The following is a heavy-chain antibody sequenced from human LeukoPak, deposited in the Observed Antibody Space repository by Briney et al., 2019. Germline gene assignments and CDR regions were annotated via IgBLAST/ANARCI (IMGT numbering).Heavy chain of an antibody. Sequence: GGSLRLSCAASGFTFDDYGMSWVRQAPGKGLEWVSIIYSVGRTDYAESVKGRFTISRDNSKNTLYLQMNSLRAEDTAVYYCARDAEGITGTRDAFDIWGQGTMVTVSS. D-gene: IGHD1-20*01. J-gene: IGHJ3*02. CDR3: ARDAEGITGTRDAFDI. V-gene: IGHV3-66*01. CDR2: IYSVGRT. CDR1: GFTFDDYG.